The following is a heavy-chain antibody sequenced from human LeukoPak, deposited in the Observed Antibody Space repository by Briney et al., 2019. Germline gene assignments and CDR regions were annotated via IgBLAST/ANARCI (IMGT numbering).Heavy chain of an antibody. Sequence: SETLSLTCTVSGGSLSSYYWSWIRQPPGKGLEWIGYTYYSGSTNYNPSLKSRVTISVDTSKNQFSLKLSSVTAADTAVYYCARRLQSPGPYDSAGWFDPWGQGTLVTVSS. CDR2: TYYSGST. CDR1: GGSLSSYY. CDR3: ARRLQSPGPYDSAGWFDP. V-gene: IGHV4-59*01. J-gene: IGHJ5*02. D-gene: IGHD3-3*01.